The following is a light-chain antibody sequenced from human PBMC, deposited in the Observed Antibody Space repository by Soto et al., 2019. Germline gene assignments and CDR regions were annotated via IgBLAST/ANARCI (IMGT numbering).Light chain of an antibody. J-gene: IGLJ3*02. CDR2: SHN. CDR3: AAWDDSLNGWV. Sequence: QSVLTQPPSASGTPGQRVTISCSGSSSNIGINTVNWYQQLPGTAPKLLIYSHNQRPSGVPDRFSGSRSGTSASLAISGLQSEDEADYYCAAWDDSLNGWVFGGETNLTVL. V-gene: IGLV1-44*01. CDR1: SSNIGINT.